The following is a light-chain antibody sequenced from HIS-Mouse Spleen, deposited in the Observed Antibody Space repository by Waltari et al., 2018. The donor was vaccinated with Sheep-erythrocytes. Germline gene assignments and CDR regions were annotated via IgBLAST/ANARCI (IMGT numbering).Light chain of an antibody. J-gene: IGLJ3*02. CDR3: CSYAGSYTWV. CDR2: DVS. Sequence: QSALTQPRSVSGSPGQSVTISCTGTSSDVGGYNYVSWYQQHPGKAPKLMIYDVSKRPSGGPDRVPGSKSGNTASLTISGLQAEDEADYYCCSYAGSYTWVFGGGTKLTVL. V-gene: IGLV2-11*01. CDR1: SSDVGGYNY.